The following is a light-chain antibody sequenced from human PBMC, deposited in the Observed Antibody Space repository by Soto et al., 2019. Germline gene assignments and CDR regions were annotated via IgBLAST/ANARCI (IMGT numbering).Light chain of an antibody. V-gene: IGLV2-14*01. CDR2: GVT. J-gene: IGLJ1*01. CDR1: SSNIGGYNF. Sequence: QSALTQPASVSGSPGQSITISCTGTSSNIGGYNFVSWYQHHPDKAPKLIIYGVTNRPSGVSNRFSGSKSGNTASLTISGLQAADEAHYYCSSYAGSSNVFGTGTKLTVL. CDR3: SSYAGSSNV.